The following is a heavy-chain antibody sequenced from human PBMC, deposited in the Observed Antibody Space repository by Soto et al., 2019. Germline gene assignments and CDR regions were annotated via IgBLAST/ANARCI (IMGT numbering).Heavy chain of an antibody. CDR2: IGTAGDT. J-gene: IGHJ6*02. CDR3: ARVRIAAAGTGNYYYYGMDV. V-gene: IGHV3-13*01. CDR1: GCTFSSYD. D-gene: IGHD6-13*01. Sequence: PGGSLRLSCEASGCTFSSYDMHWVRQATGKGLEWVSAIGTAGDTYYPGSVKGRFTISRENAKNSLYLQMNSLRAEDTAVYYCARVRIAAAGTGNYYYYGMDVWGQGTTVTVSS.